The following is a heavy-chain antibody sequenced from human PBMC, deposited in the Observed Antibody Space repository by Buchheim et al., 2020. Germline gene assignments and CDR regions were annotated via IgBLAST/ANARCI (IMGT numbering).Heavy chain of an antibody. D-gene: IGHD1-14*01. CDR2: MFSSENI. V-gene: IGHV4-39*01. Sequence: QLQLHESGPGLVKRSETLSLTCTVSGVSISSGRDYWGWIRQPPGKGLEWIGSMFSSENIYYSPSLKSRGTISVDTSKNQFTLRLSSVTAADTAMYYCMSPGFLTVSVTVYFYYGLEVCGQVTT. CDR3: MSPGFLTVSVTVYFYYGLEV. J-gene: IGHJ6*02. CDR1: GVSISSGRDY.